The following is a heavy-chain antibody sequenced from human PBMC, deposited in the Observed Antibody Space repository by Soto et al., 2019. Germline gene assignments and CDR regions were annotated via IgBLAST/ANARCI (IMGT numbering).Heavy chain of an antibody. CDR2: IIPIFGTA. CDR1: GGTFSSYA. J-gene: IGHJ4*02. V-gene: IGHV1-69*13. D-gene: IGHD3-22*01. Sequence: SVKVSCKASGGTFSSYAISWVRQAPGQGLEWMGGIIPIFGTANYAQKFQGRVTITADESTSTAYMELSSLRSEDTAVYYCARGRYYYDSSGPIDFDYWGQGTLVSVCS. CDR3: ARGRYYYDSSGPIDFDY.